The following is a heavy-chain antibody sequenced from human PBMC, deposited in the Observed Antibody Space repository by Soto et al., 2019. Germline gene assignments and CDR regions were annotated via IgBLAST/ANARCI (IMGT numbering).Heavy chain of an antibody. CDR3: ASQSSEWLLFAS. D-gene: IGHD5-12*01. V-gene: IGHV3-48*01. CDR1: GFTFSSYS. CDR2: ICNSSSTI. Sequence: EVQLVESGGGLVQPGGSLRLSCGASGFTFSSYSMNWVRQAPGKGLEWGSFICNSSSTIYYADSVKGRFTISRDNAKNSLYLQMNSLRAEDTAVYYCASQSSEWLLFASWGQGTLVTVSS. J-gene: IGHJ4*02.